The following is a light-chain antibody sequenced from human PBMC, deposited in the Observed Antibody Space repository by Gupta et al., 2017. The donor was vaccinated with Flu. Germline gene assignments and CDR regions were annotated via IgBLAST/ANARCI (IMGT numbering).Light chain of an antibody. CDR1: QSLLHSNEKTY. J-gene: IGKJ4*01. CDR2: EVS. V-gene: IGKV2D-29*01. CDR3: MQTTHLPLT. Sequence: ISCKSSQSLLHSNEKTYLYWYLQKPGQPPQLLVSEVSNRFSGVPDRFSGSGSGTHFTLKISRVEAEDVGFYFCMQTTHLPLTFGGGTKVELK.